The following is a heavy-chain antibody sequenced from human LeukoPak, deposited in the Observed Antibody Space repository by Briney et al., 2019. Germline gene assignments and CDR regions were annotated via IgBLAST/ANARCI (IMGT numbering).Heavy chain of an antibody. V-gene: IGHV3-23*01. J-gene: IGHJ4*02. CDR1: GFTFSAFA. CDR2: IFPSGGEI. Sequence: GGSLRLSCAASGFTFSAFAMIWVRQPPGKGLEWVSSIFPSGGEIHYADSVRGRFTISRDNSKSTLSLQMNSLRAEDTAIYYCATYRQVLLPFESWGQGTLVTVSS. CDR3: ATYRQVLLPFES. D-gene: IGHD2-8*02.